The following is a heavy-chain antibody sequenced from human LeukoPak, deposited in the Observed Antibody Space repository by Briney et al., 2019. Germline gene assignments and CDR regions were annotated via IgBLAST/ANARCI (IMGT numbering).Heavy chain of an antibody. J-gene: IGHJ5*02. Sequence: PSETLSLTCTVSGGSISSYYWSWVRQPAGKGLEWIGRIYTSGSTNYNPSLKSRVTMSVDTSKDQFSLKLSSVTAADTAVYYCARDLGLISCSSTSCQKVYNWFDPWGQGTLVTLSS. V-gene: IGHV4-4*07. D-gene: IGHD2-2*01. CDR1: GGSISSYY. CDR2: IYTSGST. CDR3: ARDLGLISCSSTSCQKVYNWFDP.